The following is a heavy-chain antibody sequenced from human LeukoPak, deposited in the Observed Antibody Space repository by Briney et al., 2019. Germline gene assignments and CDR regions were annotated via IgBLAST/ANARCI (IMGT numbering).Heavy chain of an antibody. D-gene: IGHD4-17*01. Sequence: GESLKISCAGSGYSFTSYWIGWVRQMPGKGLGGMGIIYPGDSDTRHSPSFQGQVTISADKTSSTAYLQWSSLKASGTAIYYCARHSPYGDYTGTVDDWGEGTLVTVS. J-gene: IGHJ4*02. CDR3: ARHSPYGDYTGTVDD. V-gene: IGHV5-51*01. CDR2: IYPGDSDT. CDR1: GYSFTSYW.